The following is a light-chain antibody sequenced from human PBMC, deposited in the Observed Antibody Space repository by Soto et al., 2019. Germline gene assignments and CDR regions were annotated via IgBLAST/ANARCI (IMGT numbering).Light chain of an antibody. CDR2: LNSDGSH. CDR1: SGHSSYA. J-gene: IGLJ3*02. Sequence: QPVLTQSPSASASLGASVKLTCTLSSGHSSYAIAWHQQQPEKGPRYLMKLNSDGSHSKGDGIPDRFSGSSSGAERYLTISSLHSEDEDDYYCQTWGTGIPWVFGGGTKLTVL. V-gene: IGLV4-69*01. CDR3: QTWGTGIPWV.